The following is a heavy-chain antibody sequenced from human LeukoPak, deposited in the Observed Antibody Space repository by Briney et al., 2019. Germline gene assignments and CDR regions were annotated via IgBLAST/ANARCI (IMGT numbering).Heavy chain of an antibody. D-gene: IGHD2-15*01. CDR2: IIPIFGTA. CDR1: GGTFSSYA. J-gene: IGHJ1*01. V-gene: IGHV1-69*05. Sequence: SSVKVSCKASGGTFSSYAISWVRQAPGQGLEWMGRIIPIFGTANYAQKFQGRVTITTDESTSTAYMELSSLRSEDTAVYYCASDSDVVARWEGGFQHWGQGTLVTVSS. CDR3: ASDSDVVARWEGGFQH.